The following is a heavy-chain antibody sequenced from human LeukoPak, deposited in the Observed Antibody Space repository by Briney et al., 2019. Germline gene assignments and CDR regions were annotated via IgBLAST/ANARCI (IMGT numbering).Heavy chain of an antibody. V-gene: IGHV4-39*01. J-gene: IGHJ4*02. CDR2: IYYSGST. D-gene: IGHD3-10*01. CDR1: GGSISSSSYY. CDR3: ARTPTYYYGSGSYYNPFDY. Sequence: SETLSLTCTVSGGSISSSSYYWGWIRQPPGKGLEWIGSIYYSGSTYYNPSLKSRVTISVDTSKNQFSLKLSSVTAADTAVYYCARTPTYYYGSGSYYNPFDYWGQGTLVTVSS.